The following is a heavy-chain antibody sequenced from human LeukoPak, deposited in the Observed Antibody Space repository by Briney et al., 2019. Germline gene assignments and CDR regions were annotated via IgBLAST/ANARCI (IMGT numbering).Heavy chain of an antibody. V-gene: IGHV4-39*07. J-gene: IGHJ4*02. CDR1: GGSISSSSYY. Sequence: SETLSLTCTVSGGSISSSSYYWGWIRQPPGKGLEWIGSIYYSGSTNYNPSLKSRVTISVDTSKNQFSLKLSSVTAADTAVYYCARDYGGKFDYWGQGTLVTVSS. CDR3: ARDYGGKFDY. CDR2: IYYSGST. D-gene: IGHD4-23*01.